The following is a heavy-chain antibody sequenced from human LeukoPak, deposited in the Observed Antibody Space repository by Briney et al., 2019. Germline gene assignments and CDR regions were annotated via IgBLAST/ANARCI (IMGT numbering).Heavy chain of an antibody. J-gene: IGHJ4*02. CDR2: ISYVGSNK. V-gene: IGHV3-30-3*01. Sequence: PGRSLRLSCAASGFTFSSYAMHWVRQAPGKGLEWVAVISYVGSNKYYADSVKGRFTISRDNSKNTLYLQMNSLRAEDTAVYYCARDFMGYCSSTSCYNPNFDYWGQGTLVTVSS. CDR3: ARDFMGYCSSTSCYNPNFDY. CDR1: GFTFSSYA. D-gene: IGHD2-2*02.